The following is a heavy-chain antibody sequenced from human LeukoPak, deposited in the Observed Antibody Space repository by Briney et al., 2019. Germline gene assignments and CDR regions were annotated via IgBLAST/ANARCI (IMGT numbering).Heavy chain of an antibody. Sequence: GGSLRLSCAAPGFTFSSYGMHWVRQAPGKGLEWVAFIRYDGSNKYYADSVKGRFTISRDNSKNTLYLQMDSLRAEDTAVYYCAKDSREYSSGWYNFPFDYWGQGTLVTVSS. J-gene: IGHJ4*02. V-gene: IGHV3-30*02. CDR2: IRYDGSNK. D-gene: IGHD6-19*01. CDR3: AKDSREYSSGWYNFPFDY. CDR1: GFTFSSYG.